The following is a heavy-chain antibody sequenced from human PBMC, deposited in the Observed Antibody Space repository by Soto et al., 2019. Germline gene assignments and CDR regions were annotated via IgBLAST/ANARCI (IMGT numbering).Heavy chain of an antibody. V-gene: IGHV2-5*02. D-gene: IGHD1-7*01. CDR3: AGWNYESGLDV. Sequence: QITLKESGPTLVRPTQTLTLTCSFSGFSLNTNGMGVGWIRQPPGKALEWLAFIYWDEDKRYSPSLKTRLTVTTDTSKNEVVLTLPNLDPLDTGTYFFAGWNYESGLDVWGQGTTVTVSS. CDR1: GFSLNTNGMG. J-gene: IGHJ6*02. CDR2: IYWDEDK.